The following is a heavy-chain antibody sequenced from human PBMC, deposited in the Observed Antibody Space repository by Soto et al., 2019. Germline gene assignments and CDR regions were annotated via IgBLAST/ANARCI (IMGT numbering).Heavy chain of an antibody. CDR2: ISGSGGST. D-gene: IGHD1-26*01. CDR1: EFTFSSYA. V-gene: IGHV3-23*01. J-gene: IGHJ4*02. CDR3: AKDHSSGSSDY. Sequence: VGPLRLSCQASEFTFSSYAMSWVRQAPGKGLEWVSAISGSGGSTYYADSVKGRFTISRDNSKNTLYLQMNSLRAEDTAVYYCAKDHSSGSSDYWGQGTLVTVSS.